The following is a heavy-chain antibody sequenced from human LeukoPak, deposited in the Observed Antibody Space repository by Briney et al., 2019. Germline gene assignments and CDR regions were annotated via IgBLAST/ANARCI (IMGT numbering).Heavy chain of an antibody. CDR1: GFTFSNYW. J-gene: IGHJ4*02. CDR2: IKEDGNER. V-gene: IGHV3-7*01. Sequence: GGSLRLSCAASGFTFSNYWMSWVRQAPGMGLEWVASIKEDGNERYHVDSVKGRFTISRDNAKNSLYLQMNSLRAEDTAVYYCARLREIPVFGVVTKSTSYFDYWGQGTLVTVSS. D-gene: IGHD3-3*01. CDR3: ARLREIPVFGVVTKSTSYFDY.